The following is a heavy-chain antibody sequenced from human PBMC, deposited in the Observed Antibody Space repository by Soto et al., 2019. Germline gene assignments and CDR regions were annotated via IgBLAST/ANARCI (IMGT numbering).Heavy chain of an antibody. V-gene: IGHV3-23*01. CDR1: GFTFSSYA. J-gene: IGHJ4*02. D-gene: IGHD5-18*01. Sequence: ESGGGLVQPGGSLRLSCAASGFTFSSYAMSWVRQAPGKGLEWVSAISGSGGSTYYADSVKGRFTISRDNSKNTLYLQMNSLRAEDTAVYYCAKEWIQLWFHRAPFGYWGQGTLVTVSS. CDR3: AKEWIQLWFHRAPFGY. CDR2: ISGSGGST.